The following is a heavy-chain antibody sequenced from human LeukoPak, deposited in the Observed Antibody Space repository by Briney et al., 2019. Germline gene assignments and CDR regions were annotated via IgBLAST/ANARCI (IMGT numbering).Heavy chain of an antibody. CDR1: GFTFSIYW. J-gene: IGHJ2*01. CDR2: LNTDGSDT. Sequence: GGSLRLSCAASGFTFSIYWMHWVRQDPGKGLVWVSRLNTDGSDTRNADSVKGRFTISRDNAKNTMYLQMNSLRVEDTAVYYCARATGVDWYFDLWGRGTLVTVSS. CDR3: ARATGVDWYFDL. D-gene: IGHD7-27*01. V-gene: IGHV3-74*01.